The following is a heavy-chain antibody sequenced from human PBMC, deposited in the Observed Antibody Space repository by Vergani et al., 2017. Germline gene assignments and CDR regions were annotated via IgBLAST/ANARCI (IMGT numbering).Heavy chain of an antibody. CDR3: ARDLPGHRPHIVGDWFDP. J-gene: IGHJ5*02. CDR1: GGTFSSYA. CDR2: IIPIFGTA. D-gene: IGHD2-15*01. V-gene: IGHV1-69*01. Sequence: QVQLVQSGAEVKKPGSSLKVSCKASGGTFSSYAISWVRQAPGQGLEWMGGIIPIFGTANYAQKFQGIVTIIADESTSTAYMELSSMRSEDTAVYYCARDLPGHRPHIVGDWFDPWGQGTLVTVSS.